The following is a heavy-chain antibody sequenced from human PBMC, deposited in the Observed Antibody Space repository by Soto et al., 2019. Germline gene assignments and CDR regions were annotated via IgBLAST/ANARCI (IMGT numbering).Heavy chain of an antibody. CDR3: ARVAYYYMDV. CDR2: IYSGGST. J-gene: IGHJ6*03. V-gene: IGHV3-66*01. Sequence: GGSLRLSCAGSGFSFSSYAMSWVRQAPGKGLEWVSVIYSGGSTYYADSVKGRFTISRDNSKNTLYLQMNSLRAEDTAVYYCARVAYYYMDVWGKGTTVTVSS. CDR1: GFSFSSYA.